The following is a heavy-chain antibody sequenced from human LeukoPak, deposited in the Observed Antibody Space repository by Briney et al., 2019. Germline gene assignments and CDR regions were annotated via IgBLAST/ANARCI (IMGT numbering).Heavy chain of an antibody. V-gene: IGHV3-66*04. Sequence: PGGSLRLSCAASGLTVGSNYMTWVRQAPGKGLEVVSVIYSGGSTYYADSVKGRFGISRDNSNNSLYFTMTSLRAEDTAVYYCARLTAAHHFDYWGQGTLVPVSS. CDR1: GLTVGSNY. J-gene: IGHJ4*02. CDR3: ARLTAAHHFDY. CDR2: IYSGGST. D-gene: IGHD6-13*01.